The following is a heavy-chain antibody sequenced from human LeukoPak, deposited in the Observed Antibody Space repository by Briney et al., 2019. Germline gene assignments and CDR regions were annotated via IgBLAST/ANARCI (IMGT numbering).Heavy chain of an antibody. Sequence: SETLSLTCTVSGGSISTYYWSWIRQPPGKGLEWIGYIYYSGSTNYNPSLKSRVTISVDTSKNQFSLKLSSVTAADTAAYYCARGRDYYDSSGYFDYWGQGTLVTVSS. CDR3: ARGRDYYDSSGYFDY. V-gene: IGHV4-59*01. CDR1: GGSISTYY. D-gene: IGHD3-22*01. CDR2: IYYSGST. J-gene: IGHJ4*02.